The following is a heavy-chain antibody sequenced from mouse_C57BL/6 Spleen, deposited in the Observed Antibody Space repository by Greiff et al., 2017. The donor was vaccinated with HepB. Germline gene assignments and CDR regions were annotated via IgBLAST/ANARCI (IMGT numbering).Heavy chain of an antibody. CDR1: GYAFSSSW. Sequence: QVQLQQSGPELVKPGASVKISCKASGYAFSSSWMNWVKQRPGKGLEWIGRIYPGDGDTNYNGKFKGKATLTADKSSSTAYMQLSSLTSEDSAVYFCARRYDYDKAWFAYWGQGTLVTVSA. J-gene: IGHJ3*01. V-gene: IGHV1-82*01. CDR2: IYPGDGDT. CDR3: ARRYDYDKAWFAY. D-gene: IGHD2-4*01.